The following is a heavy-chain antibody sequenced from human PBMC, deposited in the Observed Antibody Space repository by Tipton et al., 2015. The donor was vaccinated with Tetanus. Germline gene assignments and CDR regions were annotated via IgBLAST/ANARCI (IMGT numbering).Heavy chain of an antibody. CDR1: GFTFRNYL. V-gene: IGHV3-30*04. J-gene: IGHJ1*01. Sequence: SLRLSCSASGFTFRNYLMHWVRQAPGRGLEWVALISYDGSQKYYAESVKDRFTISRDNSKDTLYLQMNSLRGEDTALYYCSRDLLGWAMAGQNEEHFQYWGQGTLVTVSS. CDR3: SRDLLGWAMAGQNEEHFQY. D-gene: IGHD1-1*01. CDR2: ISYDGSQK.